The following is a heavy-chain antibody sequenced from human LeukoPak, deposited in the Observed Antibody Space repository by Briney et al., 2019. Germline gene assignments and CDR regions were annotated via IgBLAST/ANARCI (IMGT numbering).Heavy chain of an antibody. J-gene: IGHJ6*03. V-gene: IGHV3-53*01. CDR1: GFTFSSYS. CDR2: IYSGGST. Sequence: GGSLRLSCAASGFTFSSYSMNWVRQAPGKGLEWVSVIYSGGSTYYADSVKGRFTISRDNSKNTLYLQMNSLRAEDTAVYYCARSYGGYDFGYYYYYMDVWGKGTTVTVSS. CDR3: ARSYGGYDFGYYYYYMDV. D-gene: IGHD5-12*01.